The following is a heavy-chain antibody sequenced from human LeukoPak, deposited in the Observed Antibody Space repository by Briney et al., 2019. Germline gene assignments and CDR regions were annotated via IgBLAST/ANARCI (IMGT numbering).Heavy chain of an antibody. D-gene: IGHD1-14*01. CDR2: INPGGSSI. V-gene: IGHV3-74*01. Sequence: GRSLRLSCAASGFTFSIYWMHWVRQVPGKGLVWVARINPGGSSITYADSVKGRFTISRDNAKNTLYLQMDSLRAEDTGVYYCARRNQADDYWGQGTLVTVSS. CDR1: GFTFSIYW. CDR3: ARRNQADDY. J-gene: IGHJ4*02.